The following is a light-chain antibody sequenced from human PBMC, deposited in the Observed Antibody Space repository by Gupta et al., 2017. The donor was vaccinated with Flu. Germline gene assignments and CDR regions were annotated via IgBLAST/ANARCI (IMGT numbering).Light chain of an antibody. Sequence: TLGQPALTSCRSSKSRVTTTGKTYLHCFQQRQGQYPRRRINKGSNRDSGVPDRFSGSGSGTDFTLKISSVEAKEVAIYYCMQCTQCHWTFGQGTKVDIK. V-gene: IGKV2-30*01. CDR1: KSRVTTTGKTY. J-gene: IGKJ1*01. CDR3: MQCTQCHWT. CDR2: KGS.